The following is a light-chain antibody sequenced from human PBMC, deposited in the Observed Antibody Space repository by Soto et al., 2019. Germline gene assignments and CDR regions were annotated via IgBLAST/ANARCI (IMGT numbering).Light chain of an antibody. CDR3: HQYGSSPST. CDR1: RTVIRNN. V-gene: IGKV3-20*01. Sequence: EIVLTQSPDTLSLSPGERATLSCRASRTVIRNNLAWHQQKPGQTPRLLVYGASYRATGIPDRFSGSGSGTDFTLTISRLEPEDFAVYYCHQYGSSPSTFGQGTKVDIK. J-gene: IGKJ1*01. CDR2: GAS.